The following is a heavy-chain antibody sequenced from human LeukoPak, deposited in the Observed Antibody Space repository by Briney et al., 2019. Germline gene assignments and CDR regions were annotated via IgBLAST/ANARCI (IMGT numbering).Heavy chain of an antibody. J-gene: IGHJ4*02. V-gene: IGHV1-2*02. CDR3: AREAIAARRRGFDY. Sequence: GASVKVSCKASGYTFTGYYMTWVRQAPGQGLEWMGWINPNSGGTNYAQKFQGRVTMTSDTSIPTAYMELSRLRSDDTAVYYCAREAIAARRRGFDYWGQGTLGTVSS. D-gene: IGHD6-6*01. CDR1: GYTFTGYY. CDR2: INPNSGGT.